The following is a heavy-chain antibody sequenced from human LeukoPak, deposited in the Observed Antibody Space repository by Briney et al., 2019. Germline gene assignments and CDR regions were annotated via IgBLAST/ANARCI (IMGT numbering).Heavy chain of an antibody. D-gene: IGHD3-16*01. Sequence: ASVKVSCKASGYAFTSYYMHWVRQAPGQGLEWMGIINPSGGSTSYAQKFQGRVTMTRDTSTSTVYMELSSLRSEDTAVYYCARLGVRATTDDAFDIWGQGTMVTVSS. J-gene: IGHJ3*02. CDR1: GYAFTSYY. V-gene: IGHV1-46*01. CDR3: ARLGVRATTDDAFDI. CDR2: INPSGGST.